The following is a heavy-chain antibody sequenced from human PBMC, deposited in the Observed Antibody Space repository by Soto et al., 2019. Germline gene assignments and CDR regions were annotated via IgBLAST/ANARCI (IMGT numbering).Heavy chain of an antibody. CDR3: GRQGGEYNTMSDY. CDR2: INPNSGGT. D-gene: IGHD3-10*01. CDR1: GYTFTGYY. J-gene: IGHJ4*02. Sequence: ASVKVSCKASGYTFTGYYMHWVRQAPGQGLEWMGWINPNSGGTNYAQKFQGWVTMTRDTSISTAYMELSRLRSDDTAVYYCGRQGGEYNTMSDYWGQGTLVTVSS. V-gene: IGHV1-2*04.